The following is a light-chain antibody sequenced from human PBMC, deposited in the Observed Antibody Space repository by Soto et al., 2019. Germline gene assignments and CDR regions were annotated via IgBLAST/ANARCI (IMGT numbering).Light chain of an antibody. V-gene: IGLV2-8*01. J-gene: IGLJ1*01. CDR3: NSYAGSNIYV. CDR1: SSDVGGYNF. Sequence: QSVLTQPHSASGSPGQSVTISCTGTSSDVGGYNFVSWYQHHPGKAPKLIIYEVNKRPSGVPNRFSGSKSGNTASLTVSGLQAEDEADYYCNSYAGSNIYVFGTGTKLTVL. CDR2: EVN.